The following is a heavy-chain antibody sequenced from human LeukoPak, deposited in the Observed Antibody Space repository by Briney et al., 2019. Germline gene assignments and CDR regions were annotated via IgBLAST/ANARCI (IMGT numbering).Heavy chain of an antibody. Sequence: PGGSLRLSCAASGFTFSSYSMNWVRQAPGKGLEWVSYISSSSSTVYYADSVKGRFTISRDNAKNSLYLQMNSLRAEDTAVYYSARVLVKQQLGNWGQGTLVTVSS. CDR3: ARVLVKQQLGN. CDR2: ISSSSSTV. D-gene: IGHD6-13*01. J-gene: IGHJ4*02. V-gene: IGHV3-48*01. CDR1: GFTFSSYS.